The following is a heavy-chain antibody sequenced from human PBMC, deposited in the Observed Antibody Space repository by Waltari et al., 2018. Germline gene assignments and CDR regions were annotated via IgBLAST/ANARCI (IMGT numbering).Heavy chain of an antibody. CDR3: AREPARGEKNWFDP. CDR2: ISSSGSTV. CDR1: GFTFSSYE. J-gene: IGHJ5*02. V-gene: IGHV3-48*03. D-gene: IGHD2-21*01. Sequence: EVQLVESGGGLVQPGGSLRLSCAASGFTFSSYEMNWVRQAPGKGLEWVSYISSSGSTVYYADSVKGRFTLSRDNAKNSLYLQMNSLRAEDTAVYYCAREPARGEKNWFDPWGQGTLVTVSS.